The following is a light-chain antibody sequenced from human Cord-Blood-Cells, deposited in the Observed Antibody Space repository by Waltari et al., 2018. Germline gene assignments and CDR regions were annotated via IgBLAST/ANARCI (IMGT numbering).Light chain of an antibody. J-gene: IGLJ2*01. V-gene: IGLV2-23*01. CDR1: SSDVGRYNP. CDR3: CSYAGSSTLV. CDR2: EGS. Sequence: QSALTQPASVSGSPGQSIPISCTGTSSDVGRYNPVSWYQQHPGKAPKLMIYEGSKRPSGVSNRFSGSKSGNTASLTISGLQAEDEADYYCCSYAGSSTLVFGGGTKLTVL.